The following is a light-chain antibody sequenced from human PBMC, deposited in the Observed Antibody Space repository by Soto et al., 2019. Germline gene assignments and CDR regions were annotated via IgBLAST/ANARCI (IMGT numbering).Light chain of an antibody. J-gene: IGKJ3*01. V-gene: IGKV3-20*01. CDR1: QSVSSSY. CDR3: QQYGSSPGFT. Sequence: EIVLTQSPGTLSLYTGERATLSCRASQSVSSSYLAWYQQKPGQAPRLLIYGASSRATGIPDRFSGSGSGTDFTLTISRLEPEDFAVYYCQQYGSSPGFTFGPGTKVDIK. CDR2: GAS.